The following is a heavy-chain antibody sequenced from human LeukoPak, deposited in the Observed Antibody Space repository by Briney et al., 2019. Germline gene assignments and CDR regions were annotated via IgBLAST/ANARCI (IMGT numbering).Heavy chain of an antibody. D-gene: IGHD3-3*02. CDR2: ISGSGGST. CDR1: GFTFSSYA. CDR3: AYQTGARVLDYILRFDP. Sequence: PGGSLRLSCAASGFTFSSYAMSWVRQAPGKGLEWVSAISGSGGSTYYADSVKGRFTISRDNSKNTLYLQMNSLRAEDTAVYYCAYQTGARVLDYILRFDPWGQGTLVTVSS. J-gene: IGHJ5*02. V-gene: IGHV3-23*01.